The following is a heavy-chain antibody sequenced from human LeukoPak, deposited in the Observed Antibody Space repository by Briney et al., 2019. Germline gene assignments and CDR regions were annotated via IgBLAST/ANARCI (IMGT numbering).Heavy chain of an antibody. Sequence: SETLSLTCTVSGGSLSSYYWSWIRQPPGKGLEWIGYIYYSGSTNYNPSLKSRVTISVDTSKNQFSLKLSSVTAADTAVYYCASHYCSSTSCYNLNWFDPWGQGTLVTVSS. CDR1: GGSLSSYY. V-gene: IGHV4-59*08. CDR2: IYYSGST. D-gene: IGHD2-2*02. CDR3: ASHYCSSTSCYNLNWFDP. J-gene: IGHJ5*02.